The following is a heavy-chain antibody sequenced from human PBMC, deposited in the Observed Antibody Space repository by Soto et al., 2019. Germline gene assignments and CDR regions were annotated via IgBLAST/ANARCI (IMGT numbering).Heavy chain of an antibody. CDR2: IFYGGHT. Sequence: PXATLCLTCDVSGDFLTTYYWNGMRQSPGKGLEWIGYIFYGGHTNYNPSLRGRATISVDTSKNQFSLKLSSVTAADTAVYYCARSPQYSSGWNGGFDYWGQGTLVTVSS. J-gene: IGHJ4*02. D-gene: IGHD6-19*01. V-gene: IGHV4-59*01. CDR1: GDFLTTYY. CDR3: ARSPQYSSGWNGGFDY.